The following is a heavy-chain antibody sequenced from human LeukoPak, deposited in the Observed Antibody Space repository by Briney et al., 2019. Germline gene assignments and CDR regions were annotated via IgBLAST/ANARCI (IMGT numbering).Heavy chain of an antibody. D-gene: IGHD3-22*01. CDR2: IHYSWST. V-gene: IGHV4-39*01. Sequence: SETLSLTCTVSGGSISSSNYYWGWIRQPPGKGLEWIGSIHYSWSTYYNPSLKSRLTISVDTSKNQFSLKLSSVTAADTAVYYCARPLPSYYYDSSGSSYFDYWGQGTLVTVSS. CDR1: GGSISSSNYY. J-gene: IGHJ4*02. CDR3: ARPLPSYYYDSSGSSYFDY.